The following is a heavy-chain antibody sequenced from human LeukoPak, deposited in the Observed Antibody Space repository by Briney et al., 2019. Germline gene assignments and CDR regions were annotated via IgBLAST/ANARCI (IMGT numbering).Heavy chain of an antibody. CDR3: ARARWQLVPYFDS. Sequence: ASVTVSCKSSGYTLTDDYMHWVRQPPGQGLEWMGWSNPNNGGTNFAQKFQGRVVMTRETSISTVYMELGSLRSDDTAVYYCARARWQLVPYFDSWGQGTLVTVSS. V-gene: IGHV1-2*02. CDR2: SNPNNGGT. J-gene: IGHJ4*02. CDR1: GYTLTDDY. D-gene: IGHD6-6*01.